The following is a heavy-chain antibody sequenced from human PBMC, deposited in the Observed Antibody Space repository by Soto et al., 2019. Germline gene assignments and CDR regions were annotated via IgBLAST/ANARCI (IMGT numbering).Heavy chain of an antibody. D-gene: IGHD3-16*02. CDR1: GFTFSSHL. CDR3: AQTWGSYREVFDH. Sequence: QPGGSLRLSCAASGFTFSSHLMHWVRQAPGQGLEWVSGISGIGGGGSTFYTDSVKGRFTISRDNSKSTLYLQMSSLRVEDTAIYYCAQTWGSYREVFDHWGHGTLVTVSS. CDR2: ISGIGGGGST. J-gene: IGHJ4*01. V-gene: IGHV3-23*01.